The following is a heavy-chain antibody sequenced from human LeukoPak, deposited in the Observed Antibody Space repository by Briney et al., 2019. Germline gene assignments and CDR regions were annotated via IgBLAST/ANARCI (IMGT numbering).Heavy chain of an antibody. D-gene: IGHD3-10*01. CDR1: GFTFSTYE. V-gene: IGHV3-48*03. CDR3: ARGRGWFGELTLARFDY. Sequence: PGRSLRLSCVPSGFTFSTYEMSWVSQAPGKGLEWVSCTRSSGSNIYYADSVKGRVTVSRDNAKNSLYLQMNSLRVEDTAGYYCARGRGWFGELTLARFDYWGQGTLVTLSS. CDR2: TRSSGSNI. J-gene: IGHJ4*02.